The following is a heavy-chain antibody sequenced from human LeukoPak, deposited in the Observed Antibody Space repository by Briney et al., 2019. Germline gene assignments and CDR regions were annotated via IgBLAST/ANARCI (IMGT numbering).Heavy chain of an antibody. CDR1: GFTFSSYW. V-gene: IGHV3-7*01. J-gene: IGHJ3*02. Sequence: GGSLRLSCAASGFTFSSYWMSWVRQVPGKGLEWVANIDQDGSEKYYVDSVKGRFTISRDNAKNSLYLQMNSLRAEDTAVYYCAKSGAPKVTLHAFDIWGQGTMVTVSS. CDR2: IDQDGSEK. CDR3: AKSGAPKVTLHAFDI. D-gene: IGHD4-11*01.